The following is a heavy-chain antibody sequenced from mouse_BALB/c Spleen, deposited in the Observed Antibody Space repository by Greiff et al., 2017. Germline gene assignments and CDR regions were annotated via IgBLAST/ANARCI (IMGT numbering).Heavy chain of an antibody. Sequence: EVKLVESGGGLVQPGGSRKLSCAASGFTFSSFGLHWVRQAPEKGLEWVASISSGGSTYYPDSVKGRFTISRDNARNILYLQMSSLRSEDTAMYYCARGYGNYLYYAMDYWGQGTSVTVSS. V-gene: IGHV5-6-5*01. CDR3: ARGYGNYLYYAMDY. J-gene: IGHJ4*01. D-gene: IGHD2-10*02. CDR1: GFTFSSFG. CDR2: ISSGGST.